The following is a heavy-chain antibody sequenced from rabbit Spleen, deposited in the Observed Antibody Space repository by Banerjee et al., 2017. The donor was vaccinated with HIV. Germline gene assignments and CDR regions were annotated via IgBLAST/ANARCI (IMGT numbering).Heavy chain of an antibody. CDR3: TRSIYTYGRYGMDL. V-gene: IGHV1S40*01. CDR2: IDASSSGAT. J-gene: IGHJ6*01. CDR1: GFSFSSSFW. Sequence: QSLEESGGGLVKPGASLTLTCKASGFSFSSSFWIYWVRQAPGKGLEWIASIDASSSGATYYASWAKGRFTISKTSSTVTLQMTSLTAADTATYFCTRSIYTYGRYGMDLWGPGTLVTVS. D-gene: IGHD6-1*01.